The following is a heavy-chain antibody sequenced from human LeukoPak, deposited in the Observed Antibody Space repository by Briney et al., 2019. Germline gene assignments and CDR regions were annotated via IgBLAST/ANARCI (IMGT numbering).Heavy chain of an antibody. V-gene: IGHV4-34*01. CDR1: GGSFSGYY. J-gene: IGHJ5*02. CDR3: ARGRKSHRRGGWWFDP. D-gene: IGHD1-14*01. Sequence: SETLSLTCAVYGGSFSGYYWSWIRQPPGKGLEWIGEINHSGSTNYNPSLKSRVTISVDTSKNQFSLKLSSVTAADTAVYYCARGRKSHRRGGWWFDPWGQGTLVTVSS. CDR2: INHSGST.